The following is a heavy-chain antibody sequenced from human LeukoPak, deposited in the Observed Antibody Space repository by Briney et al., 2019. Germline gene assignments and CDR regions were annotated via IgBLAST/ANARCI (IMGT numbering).Heavy chain of an antibody. CDR1: GGSFSGYY. J-gene: IGHJ4*02. Sequence: SETLSLTCAVYGGSFSGYYCSWIRQPPGKGLEWIGEINHSGSTNYNPSLKSRVTISVDTSKNQFSLKLCSVTAADTAVYYCARVSYYDSSGNRGAFDYWGQGTLVTVSS. V-gene: IGHV4-34*01. CDR3: ARVSYYDSSGNRGAFDY. CDR2: INHSGST. D-gene: IGHD3-22*01.